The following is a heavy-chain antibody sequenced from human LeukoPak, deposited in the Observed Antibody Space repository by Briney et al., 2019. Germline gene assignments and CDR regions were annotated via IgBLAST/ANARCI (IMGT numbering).Heavy chain of an antibody. D-gene: IGHD6-19*01. CDR1: GYTFINYG. J-gene: IGHJ4*02. CDR2: ISVYNGDT. CDR3: ARATRSKGRWLVLGEPYYFDY. Sequence: AASVRVSCKASGYTFINYGISWVRQAPGQGLEWMGWISVYNGDTNYEQKFQGRVTMTTDTSTSTAYMELRSLRSDDTAVYYCARATRSKGRWLVLGEPYYFDYWGQGTLVTVSS. V-gene: IGHV1-18*01.